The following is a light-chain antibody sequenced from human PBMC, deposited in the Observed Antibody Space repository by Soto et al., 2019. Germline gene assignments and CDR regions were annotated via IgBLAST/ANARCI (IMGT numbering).Light chain of an antibody. CDR2: ATA. Sequence: DIQMTQSPSSLSASVGDRVSITCRASQSISNYLNWYQQKPGQVPKLLIYATASLQSGVPSRFSGSGSGTDFTLTISSLQPEDFATYYCQQSYSTPLTFGGGTKVEIK. J-gene: IGKJ4*01. CDR3: QQSYSTPLT. V-gene: IGKV1-39*01. CDR1: QSISNY.